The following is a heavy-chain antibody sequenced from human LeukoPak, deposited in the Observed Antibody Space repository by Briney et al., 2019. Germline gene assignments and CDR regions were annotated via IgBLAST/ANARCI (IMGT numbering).Heavy chain of an antibody. D-gene: IGHD4-17*01. CDR1: GGTFSSYA. CDR2: IIPIFGTA. Sequence: SVKVSCKASGGTFSSYAISWVRQAPAQGLEWMGRIIPIFGTANYAQKFQGRVTITADESTSTAYMELSSLRSEDTAVYYCARYGDYRADDAFDIWGQGTMVTVSS. V-gene: IGHV1-69*13. J-gene: IGHJ3*02. CDR3: ARYGDYRADDAFDI.